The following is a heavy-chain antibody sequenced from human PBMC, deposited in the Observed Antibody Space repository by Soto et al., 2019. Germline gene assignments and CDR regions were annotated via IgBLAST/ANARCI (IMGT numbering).Heavy chain of an antibody. CDR3: AKGVLPTCKGSACYPFDY. D-gene: IGHD2-15*01. CDR1: GFSFSSYA. CDR2: DAVTSTST. J-gene: IGHJ4*02. Sequence: GGSLRLSCAASGFSFSSYAMSWVRLAPGKGLEWVSADAVTSTSTYYRDSVRGRFTISRDNSKNALYLQMNNLRVEDTAIYYCAKGVLPTCKGSACYPFDYWGQGTLVTVSS. V-gene: IGHV3-23*01.